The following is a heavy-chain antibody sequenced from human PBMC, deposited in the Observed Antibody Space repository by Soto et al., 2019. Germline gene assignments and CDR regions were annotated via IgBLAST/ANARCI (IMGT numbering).Heavy chain of an antibody. V-gene: IGHV3-66*01. CDR2: IYSGGST. CDR1: GFIVNSNY. Sequence: GSLRLSCAASGFIVNSNYMSWVRQAPGKGLEWVSVIYSGGSTYYADSVKGRFIISRDDSKNTLFLQMNSLRAEDTAVYYCATAKLLLPWLFDYWGQGTLVTVSS. J-gene: IGHJ4*02. CDR3: ATAKLLLPWLFDY. D-gene: IGHD2-15*01.